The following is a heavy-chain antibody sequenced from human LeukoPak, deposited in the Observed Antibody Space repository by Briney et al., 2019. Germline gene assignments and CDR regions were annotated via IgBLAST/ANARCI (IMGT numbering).Heavy chain of an antibody. CDR2: ITDSSSHI. V-gene: IGHV3-21*01. D-gene: IGHD3-10*01. J-gene: IGHJ4*02. CDR3: ARDRASNYYASGSPEY. Sequence: GGSLRLSCAASGFSFSSYSMNWVRQAPGKGLEWVSSITDSSSHIYYADSVRGRFTISRDNAKISLYLQMNSLRAEDTAVYYCARDRASNYYASGSPEYWGQGTLVTVSS. CDR1: GFSFSSYS.